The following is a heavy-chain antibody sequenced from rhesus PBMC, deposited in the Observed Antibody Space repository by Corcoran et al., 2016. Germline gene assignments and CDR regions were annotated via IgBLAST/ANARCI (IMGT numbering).Heavy chain of an antibody. CDR2: VDPEDGEA. Sequence: EVQLVQSGAEVKKPGASVKISCTASGYTFTDYYLHWVRQAPGNGLEWLVRVDPEDGEAIHAQKFQDIFTITADKSTDTADMELSSLRSEDTAVYYCATDARGGSYSVDYWGQGVLVTVSS. CDR1: GYTFTDYY. V-gene: IGHV1-111*02. CDR3: ATDARGGSYSVDY. D-gene: IGHD1-44*02. J-gene: IGHJ4*01.